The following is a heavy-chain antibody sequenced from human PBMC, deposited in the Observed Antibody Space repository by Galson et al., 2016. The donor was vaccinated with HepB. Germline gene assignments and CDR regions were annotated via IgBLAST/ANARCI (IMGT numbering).Heavy chain of an antibody. Sequence: ETLSLTCTVSGDSVSSGSYYWSWIRQPPGKGPEWIGYIYYTGSATYSPSLKSRVTISVDTSKNQFSLKLTSVTTADTAVYHCARVGYYGSGRAYCFDYWGQGILVTVSS. J-gene: IGHJ4*02. D-gene: IGHD3-10*01. V-gene: IGHV4-61*01. CDR2: IYYTGSA. CDR3: ARVGYYGSGRAYCFDY. CDR1: GDSVSSGSYY.